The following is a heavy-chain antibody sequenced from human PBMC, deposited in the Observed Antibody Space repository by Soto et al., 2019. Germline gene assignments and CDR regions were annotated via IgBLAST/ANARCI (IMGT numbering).Heavy chain of an antibody. Sequence: SETLSLTCTVSGGPISSNTYYWAWIRQPPGKGLEWIGTIYYTGNTHYNVSLESRVTMSVDTAKNQLSLNLTSVTAADTAVYYCARRASDWVDPWGQGTLVTVSS. CDR1: GGPISSNTYY. CDR3: ARRASDWVDP. CDR2: IYYTGNT. J-gene: IGHJ5*02. V-gene: IGHV4-39*01.